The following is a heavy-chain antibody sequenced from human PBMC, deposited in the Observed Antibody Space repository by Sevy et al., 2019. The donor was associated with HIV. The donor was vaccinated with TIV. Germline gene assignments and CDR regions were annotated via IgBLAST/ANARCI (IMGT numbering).Heavy chain of an antibody. Sequence: SETLSLTCTVSGCSISSSSYYWGWIRQPPGKGLEWIGSIYYSGTTYYNPSLKSRVTISVDTSKNQFALQLSSVTAAHTAVYYCARQGGYSYGLGVKPYFDYWGQGTLVTVSS. V-gene: IGHV4-39*01. D-gene: IGHD5-18*01. CDR1: GCSISSSSYY. CDR2: IYYSGTT. CDR3: ARQGGYSYGLGVKPYFDY. J-gene: IGHJ4*02.